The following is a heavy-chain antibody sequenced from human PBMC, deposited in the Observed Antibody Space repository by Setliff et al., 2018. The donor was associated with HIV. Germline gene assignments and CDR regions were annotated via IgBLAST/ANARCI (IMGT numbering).Heavy chain of an antibody. Sequence: SGPTLVNPTQPLTLTCTFSGLSLSTSGVGVGWIRQSPGKALEWLAFIYWNNNKHYSTSLKSRLTVTKDTSKNRVVFTMTNMDPVDTATYYCSYSGRQLRGPYFDFWGQGTPVTVSS. V-gene: IGHV2-5*01. D-gene: IGHD1-1*01. J-gene: IGHJ4*02. CDR3: SYSGRQLRGPYFDF. CDR2: IYWNNNK. CDR1: GLSLSTSGVG.